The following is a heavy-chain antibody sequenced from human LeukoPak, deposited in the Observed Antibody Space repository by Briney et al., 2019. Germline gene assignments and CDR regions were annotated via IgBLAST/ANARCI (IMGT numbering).Heavy chain of an antibody. V-gene: IGHV4-30-4*01. J-gene: IGHJ2*01. Sequence: SETLSLTCTVSGGSISSGDYYWSWIRQPPGKGLEWIGYIYYSGSNYYNPSLKSRVTISVDTSKNQFSLKLSSVTAADTAVYYCARGGKAAVRFDLWGRGTLVTVSS. CDR3: ARGGKAAVRFDL. CDR2: IYYSGSN. CDR1: GGSISSGDYY. D-gene: IGHD2-15*01.